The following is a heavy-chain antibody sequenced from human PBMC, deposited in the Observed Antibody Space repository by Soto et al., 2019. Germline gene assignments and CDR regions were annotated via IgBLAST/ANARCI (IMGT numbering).Heavy chain of an antibody. D-gene: IGHD3-10*01. J-gene: IGHJ3*01. CDR2: ISPYNGNT. CDR1: GYTFITYG. Sequence: QVQLVQSGAEVKKPGASVTVSCKASGYTFITYGISWVRQAPGQGLEWMGWISPYNGNTNFAQKFQGRVTMTTETSTTTVYMDLKSLRSDDTAVYYCARDRKDSGSYRAFDVWGQGTMVTVSS. V-gene: IGHV1-18*01. CDR3: ARDRKDSGSYRAFDV.